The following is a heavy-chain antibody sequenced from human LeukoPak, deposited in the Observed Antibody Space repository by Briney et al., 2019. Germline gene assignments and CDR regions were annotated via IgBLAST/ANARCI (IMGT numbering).Heavy chain of an antibody. J-gene: IGHJ6*02. V-gene: IGHV4-39*01. Sequence: SETLSLTCTVSGGSNSSSSYYWGWIRQPPGKGLEWIGSIYYSGSTYYNPSLKSRVTISVDTSKNQFSLKLSSVTAADTAVYYCARHRHYYYYGMDVWGQGTTVTVSS. CDR3: ARHRHYYYYGMDV. CDR2: IYYSGST. CDR1: GGSNSSSSYY.